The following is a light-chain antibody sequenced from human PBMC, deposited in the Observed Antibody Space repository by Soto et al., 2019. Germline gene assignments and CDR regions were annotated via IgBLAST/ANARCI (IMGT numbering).Light chain of an antibody. CDR2: GAS. CDR1: QSVSNNY. CDR3: QQRSNWPPIT. Sequence: EIVLTKSQGTLSLSPGERATLSCRASQSVSNNYLAWYQQKPGQAPRLLIYGASNRATGIPDRFSGSGSGTEFTLTISSLEPEDFAVYFCQQRSNWPPITFGQGTRLEI. V-gene: IGKV3D-20*02. J-gene: IGKJ5*01.